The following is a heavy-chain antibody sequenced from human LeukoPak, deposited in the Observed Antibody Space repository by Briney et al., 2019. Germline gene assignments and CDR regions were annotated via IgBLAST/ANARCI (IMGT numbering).Heavy chain of an antibody. D-gene: IGHD6-19*01. Sequence: PGGSLRLSCVVSGFSFSRYAMHWVRQAPGKGLEWVAVISHDGINKYYADSVKGRFTISRDISKNTLYVQMNSLRGEDTAVYYCARDRTEYSSGWYFDQWGQGILVTVSS. J-gene: IGHJ4*02. CDR3: ARDRTEYSSGWYFDQ. V-gene: IGHV3-30*04. CDR1: GFSFSRYA. CDR2: ISHDGINK.